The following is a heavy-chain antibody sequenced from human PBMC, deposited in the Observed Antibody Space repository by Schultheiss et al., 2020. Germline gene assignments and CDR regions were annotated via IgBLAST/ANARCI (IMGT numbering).Heavy chain of an antibody. Sequence: GESLKISCKASGYTFTSYGISWVRQAPGQGLEWMGWISAYNGNTNYAQKLQGRVTMTTDTSTSTAYMELRSLRSDDTAVYYCARRKTGTSDYWGQGTLVTGSS. CDR2: ISAYNGNT. V-gene: IGHV1-18*01. CDR3: ARRKTGTSDY. J-gene: IGHJ4*02. D-gene: IGHD3-9*01. CDR1: GYTFTSYG.